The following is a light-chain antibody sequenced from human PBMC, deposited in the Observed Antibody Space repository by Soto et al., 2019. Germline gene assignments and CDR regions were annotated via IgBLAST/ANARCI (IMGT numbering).Light chain of an antibody. CDR1: QTVASDY. CDR3: QQYINTRWT. J-gene: IGKJ1*01. CDR2: GAS. V-gene: IGKV3-20*01. Sequence: EIVLTQSPGTLSLSPGERATLSCRATQTVASDYFGWYQQKPGQAPRLLMNGASSRTTGAPERFSGSGSGTDFTLTISRREPEDFAVYYCQQYINTRWTFGQGTKVDI.